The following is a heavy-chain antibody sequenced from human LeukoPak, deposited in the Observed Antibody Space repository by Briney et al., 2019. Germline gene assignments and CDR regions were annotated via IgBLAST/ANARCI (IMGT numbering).Heavy chain of an antibody. J-gene: IGHJ4*02. CDR2: INPNRGGT. CDR3: ARMFAGGWLFDY. Sequence: GSVKVSCKASGYTFTGYYMHWVRQAPGQGLEWMGWINPNRGGTNYAQKFQGWVTMTRDTSISTAYMELSRLRSDDTAVYYCARMFAGGWLFDYWGQGTLVTVSS. CDR1: GYTFTGYY. D-gene: IGHD6-19*01. V-gene: IGHV1-2*04.